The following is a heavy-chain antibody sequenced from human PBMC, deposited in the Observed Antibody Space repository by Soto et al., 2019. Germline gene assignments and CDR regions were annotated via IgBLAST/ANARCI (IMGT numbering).Heavy chain of an antibody. D-gene: IGHD2-21*02. V-gene: IGHV4-34*01. CDR2: INHSGST. Sequence: SETLSLTCAVYGGSFSGYYCSWMRQPPGKGLEWIGEINHSGSTNYNPSLKSRVTISVDTSKNQFSLKLSSVTAADTAVYYCASVSTAKNPYDYWGQGTLVTVSS. J-gene: IGHJ4*02. CDR3: ASVSTAKNPYDY. CDR1: GGSFSGYY.